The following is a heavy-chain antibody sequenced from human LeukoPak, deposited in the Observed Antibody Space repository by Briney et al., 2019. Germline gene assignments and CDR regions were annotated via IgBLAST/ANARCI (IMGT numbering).Heavy chain of an antibody. Sequence: PSETLSLTCTVSGGSISSSRNSWAWIRQPPGKELEWIGSIYSSGSTFYNPSLKSRVTISVDTSKKQFSLKLTSVTAADTAVYYCATSYDTSGYYLFDYWGKGTLVTVSS. D-gene: IGHD3-22*01. J-gene: IGHJ4*02. V-gene: IGHV4-39*01. CDR3: ATSYDTSGYYLFDY. CDR1: GGSISSSRNS. CDR2: IYSSGST.